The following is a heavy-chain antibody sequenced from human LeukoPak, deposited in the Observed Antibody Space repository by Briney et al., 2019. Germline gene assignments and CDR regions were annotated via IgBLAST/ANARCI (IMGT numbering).Heavy chain of an antibody. J-gene: IGHJ4*02. D-gene: IGHD1-26*01. Sequence: SETLSLTCTVSGGSISSSSYYWGWIRQPPGKGLEWIGSIYYSGSTYYNPSLKSRVTISVDTSKNQFSLKLSSATAADTAVYYCAGSARGLPDYWGQGTLVTVSS. V-gene: IGHV4-39*07. CDR2: IYYSGST. CDR3: AGSARGLPDY. CDR1: GGSISSSSYY.